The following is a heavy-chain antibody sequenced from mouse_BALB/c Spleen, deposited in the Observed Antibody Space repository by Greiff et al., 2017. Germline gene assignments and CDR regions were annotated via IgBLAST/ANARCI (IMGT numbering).Heavy chain of an antibody. V-gene: IGHV2-9*02. D-gene: IGHD4-1*01. Sequence: QVQLQQSGPGLVAPSQSLSITCTVSGFSLTSYGVHWVRQPPGKGLEWLGVIWAGGSTNYNSALMSRLSISKDNSKSQVFLKMNSLQTDDTAMYYCARDRANWDWYFDVWGAGTTVTVSS. CDR3: ARDRANWDWYFDV. CDR1: GFSLTSYG. J-gene: IGHJ1*01. CDR2: IWAGGST.